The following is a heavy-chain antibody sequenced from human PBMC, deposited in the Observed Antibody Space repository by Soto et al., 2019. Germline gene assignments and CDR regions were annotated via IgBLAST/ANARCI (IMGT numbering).Heavy chain of an antibody. V-gene: IGHV3-23*01. D-gene: IGHD3-10*01. Sequence: GGSLRLSCAASGFDFSNYAMSWVRQAPGKGLEWVLAISSSGSSTYYADSVKGRFTISRDNSKNTLYLHINSLRVDDTAVYYCAKGGGGPNYYNYYMDVWGKGTTVTVSS. J-gene: IGHJ6*03. CDR2: ISSSGSST. CDR3: AKGGGGPNYYNYYMDV. CDR1: GFDFSNYA.